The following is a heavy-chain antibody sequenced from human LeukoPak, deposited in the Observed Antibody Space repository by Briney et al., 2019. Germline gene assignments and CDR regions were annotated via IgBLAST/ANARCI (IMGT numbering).Heavy chain of an antibody. V-gene: IGHV3-7*01. D-gene: IGHD2-15*01. J-gene: IGHJ6*03. CDR2: IKQDGSEK. Sequence: GGSLRLSCAASGFTFSSYWMSWVRQAPGKGLEWVANIKQDGSEKYYVDSVKGRFTISRDNAKNSLYLQMNSLRAEDTAVYYCAKDPCSGGSCYSYYYYYYMDVWGKGTTVTVSS. CDR3: AKDPCSGGSCYSYYYYYYMDV. CDR1: GFTFSSYW.